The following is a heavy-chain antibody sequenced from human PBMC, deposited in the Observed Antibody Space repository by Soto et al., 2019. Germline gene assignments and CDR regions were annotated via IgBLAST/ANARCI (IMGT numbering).Heavy chain of an antibody. V-gene: IGHV1-69*13. D-gene: IGHD1-7*01. CDR1: GGTFSSYA. Sequence: SVKVSCKAPGGTFSSYAISRVRQTPRQGLEGMGGIIPIFGTAHYEQKFQGRVTITADEPTSTAYMELSSLRSEYKAVYYYARDEVPPYGITGTPSVGYWGHGTLDT. J-gene: IGHJ4*03. CDR2: IIPIFGTA. CDR3: ARDEVPPYGITGTPSVGY.